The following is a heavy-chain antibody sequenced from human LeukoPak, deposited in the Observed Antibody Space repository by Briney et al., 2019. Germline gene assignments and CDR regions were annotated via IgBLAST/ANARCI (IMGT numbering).Heavy chain of an antibody. J-gene: IGHJ4*02. CDR3: ARAYDFWSGPGGY. V-gene: IGHV3-48*01. CDR1: GFIFSGYP. D-gene: IGHD3-3*01. CDR2: ISSNSGIK. Sequence: GGSLRLSCAASGFIFSGYPLHWVRQAPGKGLEWVSDISSNSGIKSYADSVKGRFTISRDNAKNSLYLQMNSLRAEDTAVYYCARAYDFWSGPGGYWGQGTLVTVSS.